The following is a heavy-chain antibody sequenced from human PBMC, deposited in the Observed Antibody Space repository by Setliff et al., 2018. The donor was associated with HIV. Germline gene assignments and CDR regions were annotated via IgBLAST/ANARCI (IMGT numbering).Heavy chain of an antibody. J-gene: IGHJ6*02. V-gene: IGHV4-39*01. CDR2: IYYSGST. Sequence: PSETLSLTCTVSGGSISSSSYYWGWIRQPPGKGLEWMGSIYYSGSTYYNPSLKSRVTISVDTSKNQFSLKLSAVTAADTAVYYCASRGYGGGGSCYIYYYYYGMDVWGQGTTVTVSS. CDR1: GGSISSSSYY. CDR3: ASRGYGGGGSCYIYYYYYGMDV. D-gene: IGHD2-15*01.